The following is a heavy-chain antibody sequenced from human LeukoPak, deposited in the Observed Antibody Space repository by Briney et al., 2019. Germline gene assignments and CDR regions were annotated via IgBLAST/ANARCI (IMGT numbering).Heavy chain of an antibody. CDR1: GYTFTGYY. Sequence: GASVKVSCKASGYTFTGYYMHWVRQAPGQGLEWMGWINPNSGGTNYAQKFQGRVTMTRDTSISTAYMELSRLRSDDTAVYYCARVEYYYDSSGYDAFDIWGQGTMVTVSS. CDR2: INPNSGGT. J-gene: IGHJ3*02. CDR3: ARVEYYYDSSGYDAFDI. V-gene: IGHV1-2*02. D-gene: IGHD3-22*01.